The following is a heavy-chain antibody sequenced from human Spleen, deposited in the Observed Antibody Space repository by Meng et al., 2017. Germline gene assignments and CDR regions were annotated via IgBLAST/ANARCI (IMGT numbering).Heavy chain of an antibody. V-gene: IGHV3-15*01. D-gene: IGHD3-22*01. CDR3: TTDVDYYDSSGYYY. CDR2: IKSNSDGGTT. J-gene: IGHJ4*02. CDR1: GFSFTDAW. Sequence: GGSLRLSCVASGFSFTDAWMSWVRQAPGKGLEWVGRIKSNSDGGTTDYAAPAKGRFTISRDDSKNTLYLQMNSLKTEDTAVYYCTTDVDYYDSSGYYYWGQGTLVTVSS.